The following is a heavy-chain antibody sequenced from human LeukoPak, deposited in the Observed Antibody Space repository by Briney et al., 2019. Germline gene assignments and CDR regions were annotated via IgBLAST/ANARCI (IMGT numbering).Heavy chain of an antibody. V-gene: IGHV3-7*03. CDR3: ARPRDSGWSKTWDY. CDR2: IKQDGSEK. CDR1: GFTFSSYR. D-gene: IGHD6-13*01. Sequence: GGSLRLSCAGSGFTFSSYRMTWVRQAPGKGLEWVANIKQDGSEKYYVDSVEGRFTISRDNAQNSLYLQMNSLRAEDTAVYYCARPRDSGWSKTWDYWGQGTLVTVSS. J-gene: IGHJ4*02.